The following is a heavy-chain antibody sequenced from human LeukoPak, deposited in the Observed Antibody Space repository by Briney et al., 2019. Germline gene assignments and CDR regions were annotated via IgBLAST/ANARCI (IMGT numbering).Heavy chain of an antibody. CDR1: GYTFTSYG. CDR2: ISAYNGNT. J-gene: IGHJ4*02. CDR3: ASLGGNGGNTFFDY. Sequence: APVTVSFKASGYTFTSYGISWVRQAPGQGLEWMGWISAYNGNTNYSQKLQGRVTMTTDTSTSTAYMELRSLRSDDTAVYYCASLGGNGGNTFFDYWGQGTLVTVSS. D-gene: IGHD4-23*01. V-gene: IGHV1-18*01.